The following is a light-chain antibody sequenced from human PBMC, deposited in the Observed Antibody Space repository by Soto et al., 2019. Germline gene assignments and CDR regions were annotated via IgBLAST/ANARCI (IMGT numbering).Light chain of an antibody. CDR2: DVS. Sequence: QSVLTQPRSVSGSPGQSVTISCTGTSSDVGGYNYVSWYQQRPGKAPKFMIYDVSRRPSGVPDRFSGSKSGNTASLTISGLQAEDEADYYCCSYAGSYTYVFGSGTKVTVL. J-gene: IGLJ1*01. V-gene: IGLV2-11*01. CDR1: SSDVGGYNY. CDR3: CSYAGSYTYV.